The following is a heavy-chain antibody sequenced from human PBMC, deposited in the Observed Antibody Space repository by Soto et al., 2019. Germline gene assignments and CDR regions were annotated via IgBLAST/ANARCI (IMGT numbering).Heavy chain of an antibody. V-gene: IGHV1-58*01. CDR1: GFTFSKSS. J-gene: IGHJ5*02. D-gene: IGHD4-17*01. CDR3: AAVIDDYADFNH. Sequence: SVKVSCKTSGFTFSKSSVQWMRQARGQRLEWIGWVVVGSDNTRYAQNFQDRVTITRDMSTSTSYMELSSLTSEDTAVYFCAAVIDDYADFNHWGQGTPVTVSS. CDR2: VVVGSDNT.